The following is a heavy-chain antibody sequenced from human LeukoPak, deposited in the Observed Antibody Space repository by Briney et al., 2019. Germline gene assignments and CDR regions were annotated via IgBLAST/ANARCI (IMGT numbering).Heavy chain of an antibody. Sequence: GGSLRLSCAASGFTFSTYSMNWVRQAPGKGLEWVSSISSSSSYIYYADSVKGRFTISRDNAKNSLYLQMNSLRAEDTAVYYCARGPSCGGDCYSSWFDPWGQGTLVIVSS. D-gene: IGHD2-21*02. CDR3: ARGPSCGGDCYSSWFDP. CDR2: ISSSSSYI. CDR1: GFTFSTYS. J-gene: IGHJ5*02. V-gene: IGHV3-21*01.